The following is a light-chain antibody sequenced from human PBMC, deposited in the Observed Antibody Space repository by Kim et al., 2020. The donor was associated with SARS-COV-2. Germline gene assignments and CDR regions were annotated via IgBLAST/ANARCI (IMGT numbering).Light chain of an antibody. Sequence: GKTVTTPCTRSGGNVAVNYVQWYQQRRGSSHITVIYEDNQRASRVPDRFSGSIDSSSNTASLTISGLKTEDEADYYCQSYDGSRGVFGGGTKVTVL. CDR2: EDN. J-gene: IGLJ3*02. V-gene: IGLV6-57*01. CDR1: GGNVAVNY. CDR3: QSYDGSRGV.